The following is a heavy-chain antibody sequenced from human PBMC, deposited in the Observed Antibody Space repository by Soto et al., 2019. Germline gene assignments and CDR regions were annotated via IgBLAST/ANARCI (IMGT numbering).Heavy chain of an antibody. V-gene: IGHV3-30*18. CDR1: GFTFSSYG. CDR2: ISYDGSNK. J-gene: IGHJ4*02. D-gene: IGHD6-6*01. CDR3: AKSGARTEKIAARSWPFDY. Sequence: GGSLRLSCAASGFTFSSYGMHWVRQAPGKGLEWVAVISYDGSNKYYADSVKGRFTISRDNSKNTLYLQMNSLRAEDTAVYYCAKSGARTEKIAARSWPFDYWGQGTLVTVSS.